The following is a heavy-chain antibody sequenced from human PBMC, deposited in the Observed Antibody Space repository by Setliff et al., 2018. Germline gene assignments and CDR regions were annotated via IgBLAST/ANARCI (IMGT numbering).Heavy chain of an antibody. CDR2: IYPGDSDT. Sequence: LGESLKISCKGSGYRFSSHWIGWVRQMPGKGLEWMGIIYPGDSDTRYSPSFQGQVTISADKSISTAYLQWSGLKASDTAMYYCASSSGSSSNDAFDIWGQGTTVTVSS. V-gene: IGHV5-51*01. CDR3: ASSSGSSSNDAFDI. CDR1: GYRFSSHW. J-gene: IGHJ3*02. D-gene: IGHD1-26*01.